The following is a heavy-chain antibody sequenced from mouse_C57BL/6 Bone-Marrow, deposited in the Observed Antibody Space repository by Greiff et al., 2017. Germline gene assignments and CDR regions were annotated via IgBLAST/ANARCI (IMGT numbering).Heavy chain of an antibody. CDR1: GFTFNTYA. J-gene: IGHJ1*03. D-gene: IGHD1-1*01. CDR3: VSTLYYGSIYWYFDV. CDR2: IRSKSSNYAT. V-gene: IGHV10-3*01. Sequence: EVQVVESGGGLVQPKGSLKLSCAASGFTFNTYAMHWVRQAPGKGLEWVARIRSKSSNYATYYADSVKDRFTISRDDSQSMLYLQMNNLKTEDTAMYYCVSTLYYGSIYWYFDVGGTGTTVTVSS.